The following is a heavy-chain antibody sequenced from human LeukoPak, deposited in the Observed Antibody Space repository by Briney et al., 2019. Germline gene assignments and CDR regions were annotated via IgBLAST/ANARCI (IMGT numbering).Heavy chain of an antibody. CDR3: ARVVIMVRGAWCMDV. V-gene: IGHV4-30-4*01. D-gene: IGHD3-10*01. Sequence: SQTLSLTCTVSGGSLRSDDYYWSWIRQPPGKGLDWLGYIYYSGSPYYNPSLKSRLTISVDTSKNQFTMRLSSVTAADTAVYYCARVVIMVRGAWCMDVWGQGTTVTVSS. CDR1: GGSLRSDDYY. J-gene: IGHJ6*02. CDR2: IYYSGSP.